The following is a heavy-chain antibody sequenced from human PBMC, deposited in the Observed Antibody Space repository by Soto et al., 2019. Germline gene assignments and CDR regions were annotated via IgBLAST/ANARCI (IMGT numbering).Heavy chain of an antibody. V-gene: IGHV3-23*01. Sequence: EVQLLESGGGLVQPGGSLRLSCAASGFTFSSYAMSWVRQAPGKGLEWVSAISGSGGSTYYADSVKGRFTISRDNSTNTLYLQMNSRRAEDTAVEYCAKDGVRGLAGRITIFGVVTGIDYWGQGTLVTVSS. J-gene: IGHJ4*02. CDR2: ISGSGGST. D-gene: IGHD3-3*01. CDR1: GFTFSSYA. CDR3: AKDGVRGLAGRITIFGVVTGIDY.